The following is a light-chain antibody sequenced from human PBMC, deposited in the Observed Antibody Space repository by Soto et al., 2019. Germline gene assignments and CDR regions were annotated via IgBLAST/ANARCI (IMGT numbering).Light chain of an antibody. CDR3: QHYGNSPT. V-gene: IGKV3-20*01. J-gene: IGKJ1*01. CDR2: GAS. Sequence: EIVLTQSPGTLSLSPGERATLSCRASEHVPSTSLAWYQQNPGQAPRLLIYGASRRATGIPDRFSGSGSGTDFTLSISRLEPEDFAVYWCQHYGNSPTFGQGTKVDIK. CDR1: EHVPSTS.